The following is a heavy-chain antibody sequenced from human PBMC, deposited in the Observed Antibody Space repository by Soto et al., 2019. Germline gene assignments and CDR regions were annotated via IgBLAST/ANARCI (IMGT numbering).Heavy chain of an antibody. CDR3: ARDSGIGICSFEYNY. J-gene: IGHJ4*01. CDR2: INAGNGNT. Sequence: ASVWVPCRASGYTFTSYAMHWVRQAPGQRLEWMGWINAGNGNTKYSQKFQGRVTITRDTSASTAYMELSSLRSEDTDVYYCARDSGIGICSFEYNYWGHGSLVTVST. CDR1: GYTFTSYA. D-gene: IGHD6-13*01. V-gene: IGHV1-3*01.